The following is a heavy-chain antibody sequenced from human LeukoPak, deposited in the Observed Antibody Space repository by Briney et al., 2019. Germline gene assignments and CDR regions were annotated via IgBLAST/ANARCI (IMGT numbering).Heavy chain of an antibody. V-gene: IGHV4-59*01. J-gene: IGHJ6*04. CDR3: ARGPYGSGSMYYYGMDV. D-gene: IGHD3-10*01. CDR2: IYYSGST. CDR1: GGSISSYY. Sequence: SETPSLTCTVSGGSISSYYWSWIRQPPGKGLEWIGYIYYSGSTNYNPSLKSRVTISVDTSKNQFSLKLSSVTAADTAVYYCARGPYGSGSMYYYGMDVWGKGTTVTVSS.